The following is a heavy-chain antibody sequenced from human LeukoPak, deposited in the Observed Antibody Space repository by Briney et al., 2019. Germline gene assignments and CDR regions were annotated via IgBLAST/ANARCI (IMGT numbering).Heavy chain of an antibody. J-gene: IGHJ4*02. CDR2: IKSKTDGGTT. V-gene: IGHV3-15*01. CDR3: LLNYYDSSGYHTFDY. CDR1: GFTFSNAW. D-gene: IGHD3-22*01. Sequence: GGSLRLSCAASGFTFSNAWMSWVRQAPGKGLEWVGRIKSKTDGGTTDYAAPVKGRFTISRGDSKNTLYLQMNSLKTEDTAVYYCLLNYYDSSGYHTFDYWGQGTLVTVSS.